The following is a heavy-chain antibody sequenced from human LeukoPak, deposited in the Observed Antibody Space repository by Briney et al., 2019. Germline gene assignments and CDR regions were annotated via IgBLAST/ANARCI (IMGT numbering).Heavy chain of an antibody. Sequence: SVKVSCKASGGTFGSYAISRVRQAPGQGLEWMGGIIPIFGTANYAQKFQGRVTITTDESTSIAYMELSSLRSEDTAVYYCAVGEWELDNWFDPWGQGTLVTVSS. V-gene: IGHV1-69*05. CDR3: AVGEWELDNWFDP. CDR2: IIPIFGTA. J-gene: IGHJ5*02. CDR1: GGTFGSYA. D-gene: IGHD1-26*01.